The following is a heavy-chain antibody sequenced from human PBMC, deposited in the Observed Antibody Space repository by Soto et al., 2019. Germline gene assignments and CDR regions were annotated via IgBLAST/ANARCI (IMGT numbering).Heavy chain of an antibody. J-gene: IGHJ4*02. Sequence: ASVKVCCKASGYTFTSYGISWVRQAPGQGLEWMGWISAYNGNTNYAQKLQGRVTMTTDTSTSTAYMELRSLRSDDTAVYYCARSRLANYYDSSGHFGYWGQGTLVTVS. V-gene: IGHV1-18*01. CDR3: ARSRLANYYDSSGHFGY. D-gene: IGHD3-22*01. CDR1: GYTFTSYG. CDR2: ISAYNGNT.